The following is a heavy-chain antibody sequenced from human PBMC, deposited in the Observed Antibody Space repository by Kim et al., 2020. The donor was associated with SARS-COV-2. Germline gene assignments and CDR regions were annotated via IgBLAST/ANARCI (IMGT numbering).Heavy chain of an antibody. D-gene: IGHD2-15*01. CDR2: ISYDGSNK. CDR1: GFTFSSYG. V-gene: IGHV3-30*18. CDR3: AKDRRGYCSGGSCYGASRYYYGMDV. Sequence: GGSLRLSCAASGFTFSSYGMHWVRQAPGKGLEWVAVISYDGSNKYYADSVKGRFTISRDNSKNTLYLQMNSLRAEDTAVYYCAKDRRGYCSGGSCYGASRYYYGMDVWGQGTTVTVSS. J-gene: IGHJ6*02.